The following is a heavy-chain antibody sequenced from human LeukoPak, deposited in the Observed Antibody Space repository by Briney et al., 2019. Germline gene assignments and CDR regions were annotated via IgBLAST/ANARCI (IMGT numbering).Heavy chain of an antibody. V-gene: IGHV1-3*01. CDR3: ARGLWSAHRREYYFDS. D-gene: IGHD3-3*01. CDR1: GYTFTNYA. CDR2: INAGNGDT. J-gene: IGHJ4*02. Sequence: ASVKVSCKASGYTFTNYAVDWLRQAPGQRLEWMGWINAGNGDTKFSQNYQARVTITRDASASTAYMELSSLTSEDTAVYFCARGLWSAHRREYYFDSWGQGTLVTVSS.